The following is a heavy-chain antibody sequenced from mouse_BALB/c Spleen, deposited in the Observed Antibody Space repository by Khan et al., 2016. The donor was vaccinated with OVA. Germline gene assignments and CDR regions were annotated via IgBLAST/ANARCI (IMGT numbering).Heavy chain of an antibody. J-gene: IGHJ2*01. CDR1: GYTFTPYW. V-gene: IGHV1-7*01. CDR3: ARDRIDY. CDR2: INPTSGYT. Sequence: QVQLKQSGTELAKPGASVKMSCKASGYTFTPYWMHWVKQRPGQGLEWIGYINPTSGYTDYNEKFKDKATLSADKSSSTAYMQLSSLTSEDSAVYYCARDRIDYWGQGTTLTGSA.